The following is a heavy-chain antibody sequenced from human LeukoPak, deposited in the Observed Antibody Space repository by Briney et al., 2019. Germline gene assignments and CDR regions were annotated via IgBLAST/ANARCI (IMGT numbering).Heavy chain of an antibody. D-gene: IGHD6-19*01. Sequence: PSETLSLTCTVSGGSISSSSYYWGWIRQPPGKGLEWIGSIYYSGSTYYNPSLKSRVTISVDTSKNQFSLKLSSVTAADTAVYYCARGKQWLVRLLDYWGQGTLVTVSS. CDR2: IYYSGST. CDR3: ARGKQWLVRLLDY. CDR1: GGSISSSSYY. J-gene: IGHJ4*02. V-gene: IGHV4-39*07.